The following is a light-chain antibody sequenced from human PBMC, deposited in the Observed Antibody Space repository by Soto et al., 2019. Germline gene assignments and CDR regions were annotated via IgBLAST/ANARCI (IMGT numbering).Light chain of an antibody. CDR1: QSVSSN. CDR2: GVS. CDR3: QQYNSWPPIT. Sequence: MTQSPATLSVSPGESATLSCRASQSVSSNLAWYQQKPGQAPRLLIYGVSTRATGIPARFSGSGSETKFTLTISSLQSEDFAVYYCQQYNSWPPITFGQGTRLAIK. V-gene: IGKV3-15*01. J-gene: IGKJ5*01.